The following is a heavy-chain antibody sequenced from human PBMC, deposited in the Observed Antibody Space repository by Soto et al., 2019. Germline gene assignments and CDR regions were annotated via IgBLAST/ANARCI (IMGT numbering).Heavy chain of an antibody. V-gene: IGHV4-4*07. CDR1: GGSIIKFY. Sequence: PSETLSLTCSFSGGSIIKFYWSWIRKTAGKGLEWMGRVYATGTTDYNPSLRSRVAMSVDISKKTFSLRLTSVTAADTGVYYCVRDGSKTLRDWFDPWGQGKLVTVSS. D-gene: IGHD4-17*01. CDR2: VYATGTT. J-gene: IGHJ5*02. CDR3: VRDGSKTLRDWFDP.